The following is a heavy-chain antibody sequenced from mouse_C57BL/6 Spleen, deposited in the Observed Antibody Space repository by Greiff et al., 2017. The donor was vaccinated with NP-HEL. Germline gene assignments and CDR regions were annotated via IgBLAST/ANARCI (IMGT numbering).Heavy chain of an antibody. CDR3: ARFDWDGYFDV. CDR1: GYAFSSSW. Sequence: VQLQQSGPELVKPGASVKISCKASGYAFSSSWMNWVKQRPGKGLEWIGRIYPGDGDTNYNGKFKGKATLTADKSSSTAYMQLSSLTSEDSAVYFCARFDWDGYFDVWGTGTTVTVSS. CDR2: IYPGDGDT. D-gene: IGHD4-1*01. J-gene: IGHJ1*03. V-gene: IGHV1-82*01.